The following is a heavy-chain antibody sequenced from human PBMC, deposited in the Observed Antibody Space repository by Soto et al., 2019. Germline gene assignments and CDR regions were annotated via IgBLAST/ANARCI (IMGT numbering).Heavy chain of an antibody. Sequence: PGGSLRLSCAASGFTFSSSWMNWVRQAPGKGLEWMANIKYDGSERNYVDSVKGRFTISRDNAKSLLFLQMNSLRAEDTDVYYCARDGKGPFDIWGQGTMVTVSS. D-gene: IGHD1-1*01. V-gene: IGHV3-7*01. J-gene: IGHJ3*02. CDR1: GFTFSSSW. CDR3: ARDGKGPFDI. CDR2: IKYDGSER.